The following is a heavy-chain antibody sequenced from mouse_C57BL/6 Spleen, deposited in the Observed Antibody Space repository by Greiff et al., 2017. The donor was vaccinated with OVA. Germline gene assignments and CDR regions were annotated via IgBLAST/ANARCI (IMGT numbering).Heavy chain of an antibody. D-gene: IGHD1-1*01. V-gene: IGHV1-59*01. CDR1: GYTFTSYW. CDR3: ARDYYGSGCYAMDY. Sequence: QVQLQQPGAELVRPGTSVKLSCKASGYTFTSYWMHWVKQRPGQGLEWIGVIDPSDSYTNYNQKFKGKATLTVDTSSSTAYMQLSSLTSEDSAVYNGARDYYGSGCYAMDYWGQGTSVTVSS. CDR2: IDPSDSYT. J-gene: IGHJ4*01.